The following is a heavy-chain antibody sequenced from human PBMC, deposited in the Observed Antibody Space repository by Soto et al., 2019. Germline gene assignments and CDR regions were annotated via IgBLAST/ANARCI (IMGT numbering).Heavy chain of an antibody. CDR3: ARVSGIVLNFDY. CDR1: GFTFSSYW. CDR2: INSDGSST. Sequence: GGSLRLSCAASGFTFSSYWMHWVRQAPGKGLVWVSRINSDGSSTSYADSVKGRFTISRDNAKNTLYLQMNSLRAEDTAVYYCARVSGIVLNFDYWGQGTLVTVSS. V-gene: IGHV3-74*01. D-gene: IGHD1-26*01. J-gene: IGHJ4*02.